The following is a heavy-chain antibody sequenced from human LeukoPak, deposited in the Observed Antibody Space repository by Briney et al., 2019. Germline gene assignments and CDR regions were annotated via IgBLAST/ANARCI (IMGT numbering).Heavy chain of an antibody. J-gene: IGHJ3*02. D-gene: IGHD3-10*01. V-gene: IGHV1-18*01. CDR1: GGTFNIYA. Sequence: ASVKVSCKASGGTFNIYAFTWVRQAPGQGLEWMGWISAYNGNTNYAQKLQGRVTMTTDTSTSTAYMELRSLRSDDTAVYYCAMVSEAGFDIWGQGTMVTVSS. CDR3: AMVSEAGFDI. CDR2: ISAYNGNT.